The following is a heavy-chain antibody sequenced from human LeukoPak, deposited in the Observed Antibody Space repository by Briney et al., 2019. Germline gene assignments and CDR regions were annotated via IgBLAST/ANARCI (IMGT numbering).Heavy chain of an antibody. CDR1: GGSISSSSSY. J-gene: IGHJ4*02. CDR2: IYYSGST. D-gene: IGHD2-15*01. V-gene: IGHV4-30-4*08. Sequence: PSETLSLTCTVSGGSISSSSSYWGWIRQPPGKGLEWIGYIYYSGSTYYNPSLKSRVTISVDTSKNQFSLKLSSVTAADTAVYYCARDLADCSGGSCYDNWGQGTLVTVSS. CDR3: ARDLADCSGGSCYDN.